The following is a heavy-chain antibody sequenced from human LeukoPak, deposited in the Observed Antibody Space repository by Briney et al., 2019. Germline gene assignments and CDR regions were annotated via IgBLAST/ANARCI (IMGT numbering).Heavy chain of an antibody. D-gene: IGHD6-19*01. V-gene: IGHV4-31*03. CDR1: GGSISSGGYY. CDR2: IYYSGST. J-gene: IGHJ4*02. CDR3: ARSPQYSSGWYMEYFDY. Sequence: PSQTLSLTCTVSGGSISSGGYYWSWIRQHPGKGLEWIGYIYYSGSTYYNPSLKSRVTISVDTSKNQFSLKLSSVTAADTAVYYCARSPQYSSGWYMEYFDYWGQGTLVTVSS.